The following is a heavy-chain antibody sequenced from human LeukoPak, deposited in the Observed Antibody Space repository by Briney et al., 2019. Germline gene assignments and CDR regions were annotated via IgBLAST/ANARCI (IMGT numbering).Heavy chain of an antibody. Sequence: GGSLRLSCAASGXTVSSNYMSWVRQAPGKGLESVKGRFTISRHNSKNTLNLQMNSLRAEDTAVYYCARSQGYGMDVWGQGTTVTVSS. CDR3: ARSQGYGMDV. J-gene: IGHJ6*02. V-gene: IGHV3-53*04. CDR1: GXTVSSNY.